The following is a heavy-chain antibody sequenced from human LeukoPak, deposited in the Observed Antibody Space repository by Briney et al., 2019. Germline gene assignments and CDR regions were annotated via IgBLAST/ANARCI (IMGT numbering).Heavy chain of an antibody. CDR1: GFTFSSYA. CDR2: ISGSGYST. V-gene: IGHV3-23*01. J-gene: IGHJ4*02. D-gene: IGHD2-8*01. CDR3: AIVLEYFDY. Sequence: GGSLRLSCAASGFTFSSYAMSWVRQAPGKGLEWVSAISGSGYSTYYADSVKGRFTISRDNSQNTLYLQMNSLRAEDTAVYYCAIVLEYFDYWGQGTLVTVSS.